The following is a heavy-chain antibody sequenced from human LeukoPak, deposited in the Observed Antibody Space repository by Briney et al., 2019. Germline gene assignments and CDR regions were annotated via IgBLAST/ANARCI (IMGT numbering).Heavy chain of an antibody. V-gene: IGHV3-30*18. J-gene: IGHJ6*02. CDR2: ISYDGSNK. Sequence: TGGSLRLSCAASGFTFSSYAMTWVRQAPGKGLEWVAVISYDGSNKYYADSVKGRFTISRDNSKNTLYLQMNSLRAEDTAVYYCAKDGLGYSYGYAHNYGMDVWGQGTTVTVSS. CDR3: AKDGLGYSYGYAHNYGMDV. CDR1: GFTFSSYA. D-gene: IGHD5-18*01.